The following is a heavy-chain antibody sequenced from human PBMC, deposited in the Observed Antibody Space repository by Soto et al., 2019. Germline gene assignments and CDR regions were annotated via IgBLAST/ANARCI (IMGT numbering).Heavy chain of an antibody. CDR3: ARGGITIFGVVTQDI. CDR1: GGSFSGYY. CDR2: INHSGST. Sequence: QVQLQQWGAGLLKPSETLSLTCAVYGGSFSGYYWSWIRQPPGKGLEWIGEINHSGSTRYNPSLKSRVAILVDTSKNQFSLKLSSVTAADTAVYYCARGGITIFGVVTQDIWGQGTMVTVSS. J-gene: IGHJ3*02. D-gene: IGHD3-3*01. V-gene: IGHV4-34*01.